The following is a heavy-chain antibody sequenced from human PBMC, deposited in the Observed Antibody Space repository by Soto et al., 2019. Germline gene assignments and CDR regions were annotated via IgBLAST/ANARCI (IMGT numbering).Heavy chain of an antibody. D-gene: IGHD3-10*01. CDR1: GYTFTSYG. V-gene: IGHV1-18*01. CDR3: ARAISSDPLAFDI. Sequence: ASVKVSCKASGYTFTSYGISWVRQAPGQGLEWMGWISAYNGTTNYAQKLQGRVTITTDTSTSTAYMELRSLRSDDTAVYYCARAISSDPLAFDIWGQGTMVTVSS. J-gene: IGHJ3*02. CDR2: ISAYNGTT.